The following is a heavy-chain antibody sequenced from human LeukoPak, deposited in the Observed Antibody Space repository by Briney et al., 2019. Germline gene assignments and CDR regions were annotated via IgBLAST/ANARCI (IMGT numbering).Heavy chain of an antibody. V-gene: IGHV1-69*13. Sequence: SVKVSCKASGGTFSSYAISWVRQAPGQGLEWLGGIIPIYGTANYAQKFQGRVTITADESTSTAYMDLSSLRSEDTAVYYCAREGGSADSAAIDSWGQGTLVTVSS. J-gene: IGHJ4*02. CDR3: AREGGSADSAAIDS. D-gene: IGHD6-13*01. CDR2: IIPIYGTA. CDR1: GGTFSSYA.